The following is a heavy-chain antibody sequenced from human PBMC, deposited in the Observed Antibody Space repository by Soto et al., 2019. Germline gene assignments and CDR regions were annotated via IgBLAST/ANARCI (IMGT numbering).Heavy chain of an antibody. V-gene: IGHV3-9*01. Sequence: EAQLVESGGGLVQPGRSLILSCAGSGFTFDDFAMHWVRQAPGKGLEWVSGINWSGGSSGYSDSVKGRFTISRDNAKNSLSLQMNSLRVEDTAVFYCVKANDQQLVEGGPFDMWGQGTMVTVSS. D-gene: IGHD6-13*01. CDR2: INWSGGSS. CDR1: GFTFDDFA. CDR3: VKANDQQLVEGGPFDM. J-gene: IGHJ3*02.